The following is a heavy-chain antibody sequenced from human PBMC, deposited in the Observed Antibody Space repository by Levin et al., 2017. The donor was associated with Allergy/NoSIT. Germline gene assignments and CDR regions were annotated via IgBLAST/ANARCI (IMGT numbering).Heavy chain of an antibody. J-gene: IGHJ4*02. D-gene: IGHD4-23*01. CDR3: ARRDSDGSNSFDY. CDR1: GYSFTSYW. Sequence: KVSCQASGYSFTSYWFGWVRQRPGKGLEWMGLIFPSDSDTRVSPSFQGQIITSVDKSISTAYLQWSSLKASDSAMYYCARRDSDGSNSFDYWGQGTLVTVSS. CDR2: IFPSDSDT. V-gene: IGHV5-51*01.